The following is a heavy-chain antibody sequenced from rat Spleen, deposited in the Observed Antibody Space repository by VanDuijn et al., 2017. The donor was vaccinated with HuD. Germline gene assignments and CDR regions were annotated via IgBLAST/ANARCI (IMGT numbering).Heavy chain of an antibody. V-gene: IGHV5S13*01. Sequence: EVQLVESGGGLVQPGRSLKLSCAASGFTFSNYDMAWVRQTPTKGLEWVASITAGGGKTYYRESVKGRFTISRDNAKNTQYLQMDSLRSEDTASYYCARLGVVITSGVMDAWGQGASVTVSS. CDR3: ARLGVVITSGVMDA. CDR2: ITAGGGKT. J-gene: IGHJ4*01. D-gene: IGHD1-12*02. CDR1: GFTFSNYD.